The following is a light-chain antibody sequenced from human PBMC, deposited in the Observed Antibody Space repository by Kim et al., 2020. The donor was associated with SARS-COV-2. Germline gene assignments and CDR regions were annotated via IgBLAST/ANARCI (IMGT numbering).Light chain of an antibody. Sequence: APGKTARFTCGGNNIGSKRVHWYQQKPGQAPVLLIYYDSDRPSGIPERFSGSNSGNTATLTISRVEAGDEAVYYCQVWDSSSDHVVFGGGTKLTVL. CDR1: NIGSKR. V-gene: IGLV3-21*04. J-gene: IGLJ2*01. CDR2: YDS. CDR3: QVWDSSSDHVV.